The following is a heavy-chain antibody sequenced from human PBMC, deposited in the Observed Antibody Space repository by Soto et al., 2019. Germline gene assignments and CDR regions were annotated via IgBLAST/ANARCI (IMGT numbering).Heavy chain of an antibody. CDR1: GYTFTTYG. CDR3: ARTATKVVIIRGNMGTDV. CDR2: ISAYNGNT. D-gene: IGHD3-3*01. J-gene: IGHJ6*02. V-gene: IGHV1-18*01. Sequence: QVQLVQSGAEVKTPGASVKVSCKASGYTFTTYGISWVRQAPGQGLEWMGWISAYNGNTNYAQILQGRVTMTTATSTSTAYMELSSLRSDDTAMYYCARTATKVVIIRGNMGTDVWGQGTTVTVSS.